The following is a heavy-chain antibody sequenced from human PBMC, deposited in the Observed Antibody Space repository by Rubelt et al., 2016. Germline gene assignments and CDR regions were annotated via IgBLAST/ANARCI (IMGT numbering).Heavy chain of an antibody. V-gene: IGHV1-18*01. CDR3: ARGYCSSANCLFNWFDP. Sequence: VQLVQSGAEVKKPGASVKVSCKASGYTFTTYGISWVRQAPGQGLEWMGWIRTYNSNTNYAQKLQGRVTMTTDTSTSTAYMELRSLRSDDTAMYFCARGYCSSANCLFNWFDPWGQGTLVTVSS. CDR1: GYTFTTYG. CDR2: IRTYNSNT. J-gene: IGHJ5*02. D-gene: IGHD2-2*01.